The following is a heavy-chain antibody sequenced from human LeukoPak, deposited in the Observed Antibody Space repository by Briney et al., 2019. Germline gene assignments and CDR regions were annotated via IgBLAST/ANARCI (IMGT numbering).Heavy chain of an antibody. CDR3: ARGPLGYCSGGSCYTLFDY. CDR1: GGSFSGYY. D-gene: IGHD2-15*01. J-gene: IGHJ4*02. CDR2: INHSGST. Sequence: SETLSLTCAVYGGSFSGYYWSWIRQPPGKGLEWIGEINHSGSTNYNPSLKSRVTISVDTSKNQFPLKLSSVTAADTAVYYCARGPLGYCSGGSCYTLFDYWGQGTLVTVSS. V-gene: IGHV4-34*01.